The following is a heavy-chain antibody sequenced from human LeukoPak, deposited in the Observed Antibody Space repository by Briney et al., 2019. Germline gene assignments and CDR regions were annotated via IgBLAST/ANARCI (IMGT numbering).Heavy chain of an antibody. Sequence: SETLSLTCTVSGGSISSSSYYWGWIRQPPGKGLEWIGSIYYSGSTYYNPSLKSRVTISVDTSKNPFSLKLSSVTAADTAVYYCARVGMYGYCTGGSCRSPFDGWGQGTLVTVSS. CDR1: GGSISSSSYY. J-gene: IGHJ4*02. V-gene: IGHV4-39*07. CDR3: ARVGMYGYCTGGSCRSPFDG. CDR2: IYYSGST. D-gene: IGHD2-15*01.